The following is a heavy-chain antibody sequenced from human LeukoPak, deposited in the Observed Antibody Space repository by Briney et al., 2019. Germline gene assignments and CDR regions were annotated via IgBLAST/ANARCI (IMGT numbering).Heavy chain of an antibody. CDR1: GFTFSSYE. CDR3: ARRMYYYYGMDV. V-gene: IGHV3-30-3*01. D-gene: IGHD2-15*01. Sequence: GGSLRLSCAASGFTFSSYEMNWVRQAPGKGLEWVAVISYDGSNKYYADSVKGRFTISRDNSKNTLYLQMNSLRGEDTAVYYCARRMYYYYGMDVWGQGTTVTVSS. CDR2: ISYDGSNK. J-gene: IGHJ6*02.